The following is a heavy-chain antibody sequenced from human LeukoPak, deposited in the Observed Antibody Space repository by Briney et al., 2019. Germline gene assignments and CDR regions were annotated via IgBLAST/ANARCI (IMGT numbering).Heavy chain of an antibody. D-gene: IGHD3-10*01. Sequence: SETLSLTCTVSGGSTNSYYWSWIRQPPGKGLEWIGYFYYSGSTNYNPSLKSRVTMSVDTSKNQFSLKLSSVTAADTAVYYCARQVYYYGSGSHRDFDYWGQGTLVTVSS. V-gene: IGHV4-59*08. CDR3: ARQVYYYGSGSHRDFDY. CDR1: GGSTNSYY. J-gene: IGHJ4*02. CDR2: FYYSGST.